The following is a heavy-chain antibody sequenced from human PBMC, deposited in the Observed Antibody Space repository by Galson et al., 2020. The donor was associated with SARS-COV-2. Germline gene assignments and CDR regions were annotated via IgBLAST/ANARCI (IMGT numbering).Heavy chain of an antibody. J-gene: IGHJ5*02. CDR3: ARVPSLRFLEWSPPGRFDP. CDR2: MNPNSGNT. D-gene: IGHD3-3*01. CDR1: GYTFTSYD. V-gene: IGHV1-8*01. Sequence: ASVKVSCKASGYTFTSYDINWVRQATGQGLEWMGWMNPNSGNTGYAQKFQGRVTMTRNTSISTAYMELSSLRSEDTAVYYCARVPSLRFLEWSPPGRFDPWGQGTLVTVSS.